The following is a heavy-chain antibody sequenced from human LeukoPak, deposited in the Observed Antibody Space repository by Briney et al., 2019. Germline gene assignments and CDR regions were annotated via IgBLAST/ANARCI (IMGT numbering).Heavy chain of an antibody. D-gene: IGHD1-14*01. CDR1: GFTFSSYS. J-gene: IGHJ4*02. Sequence: GGSLRLSGATSGFTFSSYSMSWVRQAPGRGLEWVSYISSSGSTIYYAASVKGRFIISRDNARKSVCLQMNSLRDEDTAVYYCARTTVFDYWGQGTLVTVSS. V-gene: IGHV3-48*02. CDR3: ARTTVFDY. CDR2: ISSSGSTI.